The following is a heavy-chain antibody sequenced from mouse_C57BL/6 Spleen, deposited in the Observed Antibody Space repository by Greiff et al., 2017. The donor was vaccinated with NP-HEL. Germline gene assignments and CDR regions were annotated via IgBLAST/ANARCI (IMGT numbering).Heavy chain of an antibody. D-gene: IGHD1-1*01. V-gene: IGHV2-9-1*01. J-gene: IGHJ1*03. CDR3: AREKDIITTVADWYFDV. CDR2: IWTGGGT. CDR1: GFSLTSYA. Sequence: VKVVESGPGLVAPSQSLSITCTVSGFSLTSYAISWVRQPPGKGLEWLGVIWTGGGTNYNSALKSRLSISKDNSKSQVFLKMNSLQTDDTARYYCAREKDIITTVADWYFDVWGTGTTVTVSS.